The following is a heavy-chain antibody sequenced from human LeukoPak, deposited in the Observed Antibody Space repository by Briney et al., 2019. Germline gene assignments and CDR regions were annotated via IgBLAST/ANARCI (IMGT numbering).Heavy chain of an antibody. J-gene: IGHJ5*02. CDR2: IYYSGST. Sequence: PSETLSLTCTVSGGSISSYYWSWIRQPPGKGLEWIGYIYYSGSTNYNPSLKSRVTISVDTSKNQFSLKLSSVTAADTAVYYCARGRYVWGSYRYNWFDPWGQGTLVTVSS. CDR3: ARGRYVWGSYRYNWFDP. D-gene: IGHD3-16*02. CDR1: GGSISSYY. V-gene: IGHV4-59*12.